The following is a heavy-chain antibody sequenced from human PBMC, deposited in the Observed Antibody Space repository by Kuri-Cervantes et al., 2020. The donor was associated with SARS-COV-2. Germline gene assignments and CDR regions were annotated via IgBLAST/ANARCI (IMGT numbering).Heavy chain of an antibody. D-gene: IGHD2-2*02. Sequence: SGPTLVKPTQTLTLTCTFSGFSLSTSGVGVGWIRQPPGKALEWLALIYWDDDKRYSPSLKSRLTITKDTSKNQVVLTMTNMDPVDTATYYCARIRRAAISGLVDYYYYYMDVWGKGTTVTVSS. V-gene: IGHV2-5*02. J-gene: IGHJ6*03. CDR3: ARIRRAAISGLVDYYYYYMDV. CDR1: GFSLSTSGVG. CDR2: IYWDDDK.